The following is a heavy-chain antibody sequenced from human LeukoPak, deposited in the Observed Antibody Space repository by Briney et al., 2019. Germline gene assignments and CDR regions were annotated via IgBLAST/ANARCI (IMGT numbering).Heavy chain of an antibody. CDR2: INPYSGGT. D-gene: IGHD6-19*01. CDR3: ATLRRGGWFFVD. V-gene: IGHV1-2*02. Sequence: EASVKVSCKASRYTFSEYYMHGVRQAPGQGLEWMGWINPYSGGTNYAEKFQGRVTMTRDTSITTAYMELSSLRSDDTAMYYCATLRRGGWFFVDWGQGTLVTVSS. CDR1: RYTFSEYY. J-gene: IGHJ4*02.